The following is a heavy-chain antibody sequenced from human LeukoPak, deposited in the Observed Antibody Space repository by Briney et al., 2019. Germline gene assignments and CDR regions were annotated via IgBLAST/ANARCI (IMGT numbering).Heavy chain of an antibody. V-gene: IGHV4-59*01. CDR3: ARVAVAAREYFDY. J-gene: IGHJ4*02. Sequence: SETLSLTCTVSGASISSYYWSWIRQSPGKGLEWIGYIYYSGHTNYSPSLQSRVTISVDTSKSQFSLKLTSVTAADTAVYYCARVAVAAREYFDYWGQGTLVTVSS. CDR1: GASISSYY. D-gene: IGHD6-19*01. CDR2: IYYSGHT.